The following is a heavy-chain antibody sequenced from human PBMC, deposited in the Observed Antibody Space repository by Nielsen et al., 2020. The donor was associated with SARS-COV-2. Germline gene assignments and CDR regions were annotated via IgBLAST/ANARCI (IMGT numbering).Heavy chain of an antibody. V-gene: IGHV1-46*01. Sequence: ASVKVSCKASGYTFTSYYMHWVRQAPGQGLEWMGIINPSGGSTSYAQKFQGRVTITADESTSTAYMELSSLRSEDTAVYYCARDLGVGAWRKDYYGMDVWGQGTTVTVSS. CDR3: ARDLGVGAWRKDYYGMDV. J-gene: IGHJ6*02. CDR2: INPSGGST. CDR1: GYTFTSYY. D-gene: IGHD1-26*01.